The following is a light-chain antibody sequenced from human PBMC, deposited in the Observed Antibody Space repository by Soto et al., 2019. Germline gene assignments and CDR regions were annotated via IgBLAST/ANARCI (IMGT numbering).Light chain of an antibody. CDR3: QQRSNWPRT. Sequence: EIVLTQSPATLSLSPGERATLSCRASQSVSSYLAWYQQKPGQAPRLLIYDASNRATGITARFSGSGSGTDFTLNISSLEPEDFAGYYCQQRSNWPRTFGQGTKVDIK. CDR2: DAS. CDR1: QSVSSY. V-gene: IGKV3-11*01. J-gene: IGKJ1*01.